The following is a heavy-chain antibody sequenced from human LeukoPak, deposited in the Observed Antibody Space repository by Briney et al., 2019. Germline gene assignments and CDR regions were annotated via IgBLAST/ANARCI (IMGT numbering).Heavy chain of an antibody. D-gene: IGHD6-13*01. CDR2: IYWDDDK. CDR3: VHCPPRSSWFH. J-gene: IGHJ4*02. V-gene: IGHV2-5*02. Sequence: SGPTLVKPTQTLTLTCTFSGFSLSSSGVGVGWIRQPPGKALGCLALIYWDDDKRYSPSLKSRLTITKDTSKNEVVLTMTSMDPVDTATYYCVHCPPRSSWFHWGQGTLVTVFS. CDR1: GFSLSSSGVG.